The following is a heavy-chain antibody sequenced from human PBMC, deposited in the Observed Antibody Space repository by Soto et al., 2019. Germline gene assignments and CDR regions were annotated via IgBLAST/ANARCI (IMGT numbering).Heavy chain of an antibody. V-gene: IGHV1-18*01. CDR3: ARPHATDSSGDDAFDI. CDR2: ISAYNGNT. D-gene: IGHD6-19*01. J-gene: IGHJ3*02. CDR1: GYTFTSYG. Sequence: ASVKVSCKASGYTFTSYGISWVRQAPGQGLEWMGWISAYNGNTNYAQKLQGRVTMTTDTSTSTAYMELRSLRSDDTAVYYCARPHATDSSGDDAFDIWGQGTMVTVSS.